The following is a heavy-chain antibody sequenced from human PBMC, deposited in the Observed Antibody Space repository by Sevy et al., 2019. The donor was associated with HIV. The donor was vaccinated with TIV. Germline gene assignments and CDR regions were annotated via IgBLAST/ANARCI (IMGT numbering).Heavy chain of an antibody. CDR3: HGDYDSSQLASYYYYGMDV. V-gene: IGHV3-23*01. CDR1: GFTFNTHA. D-gene: IGHD3-22*01. CDR2: ISGPGFST. Sequence: GGSLRLSCTASGFTFNTHAMTWVRQAPGKGLEWVSVISGPGFSTYYADSVKGRFTISRNNSKNTLYLQMNSLRAEDTAVYYCHGDYDSSQLASYYYYGMDVWGQGTTVTVSS. J-gene: IGHJ6*02.